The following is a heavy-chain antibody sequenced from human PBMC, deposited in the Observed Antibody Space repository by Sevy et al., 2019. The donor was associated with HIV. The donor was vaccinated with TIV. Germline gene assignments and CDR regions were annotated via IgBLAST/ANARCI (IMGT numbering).Heavy chain of an antibody. CDR3: ARRRYSSGWENFDY. D-gene: IGHD6-19*01. CDR1: GFTFSSYA. J-gene: IGHJ4*02. V-gene: IGHV3-30-3*01. CDR2: ISYDGSNK. Sequence: GGSLRLSCAASGFTFSSYAMHWVRQAPGKGLEWVAVISYDGSNKYYAESVKGRLTISGDNSKNTLYLQMNSLRAEDTAVYYCARRRYSSGWENFDYWGQGTLVTVSS.